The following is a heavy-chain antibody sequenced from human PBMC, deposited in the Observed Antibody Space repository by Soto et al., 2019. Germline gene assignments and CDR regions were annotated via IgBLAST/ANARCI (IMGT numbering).Heavy chain of an antibody. D-gene: IGHD2-2*02. CDR3: ARSGSIPYYYYGMDV. J-gene: IGHJ6*02. CDR2: ISGYNGDT. V-gene: IGHV1-18*01. Sequence: QVHLVQSGAEVKKPGASVKVSCKTSGYSFTSSGINWVRQAPGQGLEWMGWISGYNGDTNYLQKFQGRVTMTTDTSTSTAYMELRSLRSDDTAVYYCARSGSIPYYYYGMDVWGRGTTVTVSS. CDR1: GYSFTSSG.